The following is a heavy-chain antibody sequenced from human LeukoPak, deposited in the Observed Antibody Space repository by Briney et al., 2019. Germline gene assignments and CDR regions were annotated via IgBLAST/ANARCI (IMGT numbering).Heavy chain of an antibody. V-gene: IGHV3-23*01. CDR1: GFTFSSYA. Sequence: PGGSLRLSCAASGFTFSSYAMSWVRQAPGKGLEWVSAISGSGGSTYYADSVKGRFTISRDNSKNTLYPQMNSLRAEDTAVYYCAKSDPVVVVAAAFDYWDQGTLVTVSS. D-gene: IGHD2-15*01. CDR2: ISGSGGST. J-gene: IGHJ4*02. CDR3: AKSDPVVVVAAAFDY.